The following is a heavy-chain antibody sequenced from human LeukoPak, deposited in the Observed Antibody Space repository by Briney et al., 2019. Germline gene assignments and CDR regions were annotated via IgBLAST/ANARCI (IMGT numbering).Heavy chain of an antibody. D-gene: IGHD2-2*01. CDR2: MNPNIRNT. J-gene: IGHJ3*02. Sequence: ASVKVSCKASRYTFTSYDINWVRQATGQGLEWMGWMNPNIRNTGYAQKFQGRVTITRNTSISTAYMELSSLRSEDTAVYYCARATGRNIVVVPAATVDAFDIWGQGTMVTVSS. CDR3: ARATGRNIVVVPAATVDAFDI. CDR1: RYTFTSYD. V-gene: IGHV1-8*03.